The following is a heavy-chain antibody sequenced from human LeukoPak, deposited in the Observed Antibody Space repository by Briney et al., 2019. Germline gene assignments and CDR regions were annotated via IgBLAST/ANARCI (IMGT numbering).Heavy chain of an antibody. Sequence: SETLSLTRAVSGGSISSGGYSWSWIRQPPGKGLEWIGYIYHSGSTYYNPSLKSRVTISVDRSKNQFSLKLSSVTAADTAVYYCARGNSDGDYGYWGQGTLVTVSS. D-gene: IGHD4-17*01. CDR2: IYHSGST. CDR3: ARGNSDGDYGY. V-gene: IGHV4-30-2*01. CDR1: GGSISSGGYS. J-gene: IGHJ4*02.